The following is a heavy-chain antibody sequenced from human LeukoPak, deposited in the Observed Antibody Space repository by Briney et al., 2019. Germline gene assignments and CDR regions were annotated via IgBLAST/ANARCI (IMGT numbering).Heavy chain of an antibody. CDR1: GGSFSGYY. D-gene: IGHD2-15*01. Sequence: PSETLSLTCAVYGGSFSGYYWSWIRQPPGKGLEWIGEINHSGSTNYNPSLKSRVTISVDTSNNQFSLKLSSVTAADTAVYYCARADAMNCSGGSCYSNPGAYGMDVWGQGTTVTVSS. CDR2: INHSGST. J-gene: IGHJ6*02. V-gene: IGHV4-34*01. CDR3: ARADAMNCSGGSCYSNPGAYGMDV.